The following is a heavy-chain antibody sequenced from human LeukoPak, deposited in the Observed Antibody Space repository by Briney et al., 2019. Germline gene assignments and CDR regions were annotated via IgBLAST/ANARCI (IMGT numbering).Heavy chain of an antibody. CDR3: ARHSTTVSRFDY. V-gene: IGHV4-4*09. CDR2: IYTSGST. J-gene: IGHJ4*02. D-gene: IGHD1-1*01. CDR1: GGSLSGFH. Sequence: SETLSLTCALYGGSLSGFHWTWIRQPPGKGLEWIGYIYTSGSTNYNPSLKSRVTISVDTSKNQFSLRLSSVTAADTAVYYCARHSTTVSRFDYWGQGTLVTVSS.